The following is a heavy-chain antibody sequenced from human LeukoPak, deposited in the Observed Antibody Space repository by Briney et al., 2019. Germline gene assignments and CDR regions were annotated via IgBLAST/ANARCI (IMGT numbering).Heavy chain of an antibody. Sequence: GGSLRPSCAASGFTFSNYWMHWVRQDPGKGLVWVSFINPDGSTTNYADSVKGRFTISRDNAKNALYLQMNSLRAEDTAVYYCAKDLHYGSADYWGQGTLVTVSS. J-gene: IGHJ4*02. CDR2: INPDGSTT. CDR3: AKDLHYGSADY. D-gene: IGHD3-10*01. V-gene: IGHV3-74*01. CDR1: GFTFSNYW.